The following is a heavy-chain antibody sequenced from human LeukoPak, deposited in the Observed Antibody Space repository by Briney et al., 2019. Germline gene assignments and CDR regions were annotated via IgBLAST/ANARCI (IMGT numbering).Heavy chain of an antibody. CDR3: ARDQPIDYSNYVLRFDY. CDR1: GFTFSSYA. J-gene: IGHJ4*02. CDR2: ISGSGGST. Sequence: PGGSLRLSCAASGFTFSSYAMSWVRQAPGKGLEWVSAISGSGGSTYYADSVKGRFTISRDNSKNTLYLQMNSLRAEDTAVYYCARDQPIDYSNYVLRFDYWGQGTLVTVSS. V-gene: IGHV3-23*01. D-gene: IGHD4-11*01.